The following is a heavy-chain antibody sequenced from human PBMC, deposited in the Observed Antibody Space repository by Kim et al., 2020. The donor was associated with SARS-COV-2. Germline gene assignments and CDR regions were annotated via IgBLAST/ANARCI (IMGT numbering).Heavy chain of an antibody. CDR1: GGSFSGYY. V-gene: IGHV4-34*01. CDR3: ARVLGVTLFLGYYYGMDV. D-gene: IGHD3-10*01. Sequence: SETLSLTCAVYGGSFSGYYWSWIRQPPGKGLEWIGEINHSGSTNYNPSLKSRVTISVDTSKNQFSLKLSSVTAADTAVYYCARVLGVTLFLGYYYGMDVWGQGTTVTVSS. J-gene: IGHJ6*02. CDR2: INHSGST.